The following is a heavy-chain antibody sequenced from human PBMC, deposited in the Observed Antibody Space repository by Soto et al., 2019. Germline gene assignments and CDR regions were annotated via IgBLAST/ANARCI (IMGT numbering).Heavy chain of an antibody. CDR3: ARGYYDYVWGSYRPPPNFDY. V-gene: IGHV4-31*03. CDR2: IYYSGST. CDR1: GGSISSGGYY. J-gene: IGHJ4*02. D-gene: IGHD3-16*02. Sequence: SETLSLTCTVSGGSISSGGYYWSWIRQHPGKGLEWIGYIYYSGSTYYNPSLKSRVTISVDTSKNQFSLKLSSVTAADTAVYYCARGYYDYVWGSYRPPPNFDYWGQGTLVTVSS.